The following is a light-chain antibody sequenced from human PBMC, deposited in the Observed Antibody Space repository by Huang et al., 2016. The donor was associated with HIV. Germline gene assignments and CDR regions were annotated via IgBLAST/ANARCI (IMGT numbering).Light chain of an antibody. V-gene: IGKV3D-15*01. J-gene: IGKJ4*01. Sequence: EIVMTQSPATLSVSPGERATLSCRASQSVSSNLAWYQQKPGQAPRLLIYGASTRATGVPTTFSGSGSGTELTLTISSLQSEDFAVYYCQQYHNWPPLTFGGGTKVEIK. CDR2: GAS. CDR1: QSVSSN. CDR3: QQYHNWPPLT.